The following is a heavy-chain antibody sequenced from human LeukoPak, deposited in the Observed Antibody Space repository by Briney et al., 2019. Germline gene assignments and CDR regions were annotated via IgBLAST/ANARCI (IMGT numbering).Heavy chain of an antibody. CDR3: ARPLRAARPRDAFDI. D-gene: IGHD6-6*01. Sequence: SETLSLTCTVSGGSISSSSYYWGWIRQPPGKGLEWIGSIYYSGSTNYNPSLKSRVTISVDTSKNQFSLKLSSVTAADTAVYYCARPLRAARPRDAFDIWGQGTMVTVSS. V-gene: IGHV4-39*01. CDR1: GGSISSSSYY. J-gene: IGHJ3*02. CDR2: IYYSGST.